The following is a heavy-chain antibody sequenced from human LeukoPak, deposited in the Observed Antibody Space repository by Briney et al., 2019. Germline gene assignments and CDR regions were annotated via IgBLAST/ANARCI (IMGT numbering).Heavy chain of an antibody. CDR3: ARGLYDSSGYYFYYYYGMDV. CDR1: GGSISSSTYY. D-gene: IGHD3-22*01. V-gene: IGHV4-39*01. J-gene: IGHJ6*02. CDR2: IYYTGST. Sequence: SETLSLTCTVSGGSISSSTYYWGWIRQPPGKGLEWIGTIYYTGSTYYNPSLKSRVTISIDTSKNQFSLKLSSVTAADTAVYYCARGLYDSSGYYFYYYYGMDVWGQGTTVTVSS.